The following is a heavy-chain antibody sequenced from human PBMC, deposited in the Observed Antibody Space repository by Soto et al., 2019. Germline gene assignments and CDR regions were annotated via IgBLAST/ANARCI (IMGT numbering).Heavy chain of an antibody. CDR3: AKGNYDFWSGYYDY. Sequence: GGSLRLSCAASGFTFSSYAMSWVRQAPGKGLEWVSAISGSGGSTYYADSVKGRFTISRDNSKNTLYLQMNSLRAEDTAVYYCAKGNYDFWSGYYDYWGQGTLVTVS. J-gene: IGHJ4*02. V-gene: IGHV3-23*01. D-gene: IGHD3-3*01. CDR2: ISGSGGST. CDR1: GFTFSSYA.